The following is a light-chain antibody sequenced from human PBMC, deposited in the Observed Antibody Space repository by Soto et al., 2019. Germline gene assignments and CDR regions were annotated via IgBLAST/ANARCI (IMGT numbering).Light chain of an antibody. J-gene: IGLJ2*01. Sequence: QSALTQPASVSGSPGQSITISCTGTSSDVGGYNYVSWYQQHPGKAPKLMIYDVSNRPSGVSNRFSGPKSGNTASLTISGLQAEAEADYYCSSSTSSSTLELGGGTKLTVL. CDR2: DVS. CDR1: SSDVGGYNY. V-gene: IGLV2-14*01. CDR3: SSSTSSSTLE.